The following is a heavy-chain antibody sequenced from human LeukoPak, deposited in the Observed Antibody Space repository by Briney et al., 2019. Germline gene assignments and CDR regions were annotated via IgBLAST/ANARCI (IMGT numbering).Heavy chain of an antibody. CDR2: ISYDGSNK. CDR1: GFKFFTFA. Sequence: GGSLRLSCEASGFKFFTFAMHWVRRAPGKGLEWVAIISYDGSNKYYGDFVKGRFTISRDNSRDTLSLQMNNLRTEDTAVYYCARGLCSGPYCYYYFYGMDVWGQGTTVIVSS. CDR3: ARGLCSGPYCYYYFYGMDV. V-gene: IGHV3-30-3*01. J-gene: IGHJ6*02. D-gene: IGHD2-15*01.